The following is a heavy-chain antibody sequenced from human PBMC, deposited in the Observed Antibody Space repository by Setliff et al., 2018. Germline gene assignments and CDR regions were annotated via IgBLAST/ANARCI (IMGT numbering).Heavy chain of an antibody. D-gene: IGHD2-2*01. CDR3: AVFNVTPTRKKYYSYLDV. Sequence: GASVKVSCKASGGTLSNYGLSWVRQAPGQGLEWMGGTIPMLALLNKAEKFQDRITITADKSTNTAYMELSSLRSEDTAVYYCAVFNVTPTRKKYYSYLDVWGKGTTVTVSS. V-gene: IGHV1-69*10. J-gene: IGHJ6*03. CDR1: GGTLSNYG. CDR2: TIPMLALL.